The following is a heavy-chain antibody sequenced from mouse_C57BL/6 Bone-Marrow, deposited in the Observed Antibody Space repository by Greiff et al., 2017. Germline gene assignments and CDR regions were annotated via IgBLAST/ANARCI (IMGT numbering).Heavy chain of an antibody. J-gene: IGHJ3*01. CDR2: INPYNGGT. D-gene: IGHD1-2*01. Sequence: VQLQQSGPVLVKPGASVKMSCKASGYTFTDYYMNWVKQSHGKSLEWIGVINPYNGGTSYNQKFKGKATLTVDKSSSTAYMELNSLTSEDSAVYYCALGYYGHFAYWGQGTRVTVSA. CDR1: GYTFTDYY. V-gene: IGHV1-19*01. CDR3: ALGYYGHFAY.